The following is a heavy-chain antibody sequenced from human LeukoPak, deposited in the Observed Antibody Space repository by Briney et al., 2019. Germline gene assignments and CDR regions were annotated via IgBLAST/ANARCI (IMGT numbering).Heavy chain of an antibody. CDR1: GFTFSSYS. D-gene: IGHD6-19*01. V-gene: IGHV3-21*01. Sequence: GGSLRLSCAASGFTFSSYSMNWVRQAPGKGLEWVSSIGSSSSYIYYADSVKGRFTISRDNAKNSLYLQMNSLRAEDTAVYYCARVYSSGWTHPPYYFDYWGQGTLVTVSS. CDR3: ARVYSSGWTHPPYYFDY. J-gene: IGHJ4*02. CDR2: IGSSSSYI.